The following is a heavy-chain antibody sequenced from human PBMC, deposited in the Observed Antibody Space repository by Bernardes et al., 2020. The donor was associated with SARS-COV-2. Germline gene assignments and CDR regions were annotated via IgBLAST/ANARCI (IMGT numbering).Heavy chain of an antibody. D-gene: IGHD5-18*01. CDR2: INHSGST. J-gene: IGHJ5*02. CDR3: ARGRTAMVIPGRWFDP. V-gene: IGHV4-34*01. Sequence: SETLSLTCAVYGGSFSGYYWSWIRQPPGKGLEWIGEINHSGSTNYNPSLKSRVTISVDTSKNQFSLKLSSVTAADTAVYYCARGRTAMVIPGRWFDPWGQGTLVTVSS. CDR1: GGSFSGYY.